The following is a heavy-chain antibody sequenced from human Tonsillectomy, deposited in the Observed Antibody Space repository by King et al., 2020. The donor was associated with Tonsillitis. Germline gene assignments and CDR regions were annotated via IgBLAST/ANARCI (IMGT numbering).Heavy chain of an antibody. J-gene: IGHJ6*02. V-gene: IGHV3-30-3*01. CDR2: IPFAGSNK. Sequence: VQLVESGGGVVQPGRSLRLSCAASGFTFSSYALHWVRQAPGKGREWVAGIPFAGSNKYYADSVKGRFTIARDNSKNTLYLQMNSLRAEDTAVYFCARREGALDYYYYGMDVWGQGTTVTVSS. CDR3: ARREGALDYYYYGMDV. CDR1: GFTFSSYA. D-gene: IGHD4/OR15-4a*01.